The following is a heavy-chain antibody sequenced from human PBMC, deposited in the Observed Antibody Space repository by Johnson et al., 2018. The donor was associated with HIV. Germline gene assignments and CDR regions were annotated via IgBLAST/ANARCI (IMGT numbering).Heavy chain of an antibody. CDR1: GFTFSSYW. Sequence: VQLVESGGGLVQPGGSLRVSCAASGFTFSSYWMNWVRQAPGKGLEWVSVIYSGGSTYYADSVKGRFTISRDNSKNTLYLQMNSLRAEDTAVYYCARWIQLWVAFDIWGQGTMVTVSS. CDR2: IYSGGST. D-gene: IGHD5-18*01. J-gene: IGHJ3*02. V-gene: IGHV3-66*01. CDR3: ARWIQLWVAFDI.